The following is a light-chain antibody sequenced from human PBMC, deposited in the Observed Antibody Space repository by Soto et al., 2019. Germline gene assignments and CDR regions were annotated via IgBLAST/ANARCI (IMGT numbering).Light chain of an antibody. J-gene: IGLJ1*01. CDR2: DVS. V-gene: IGLV2-14*01. Sequence: QSVLTQPASVSGSPGQSITISCTGTSSDIGGYNYVSWFQQHPGKAPKLMISDVSNRPSGVSNRFSGSKSGNTASLTISGLQAEDEADYYCSSYTSGGTFYVFGTGTKSPS. CDR1: SSDIGGYNY. CDR3: SSYTSGGTFYV.